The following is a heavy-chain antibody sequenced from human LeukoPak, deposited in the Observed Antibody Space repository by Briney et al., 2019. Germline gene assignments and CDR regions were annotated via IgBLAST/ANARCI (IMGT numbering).Heavy chain of an antibody. Sequence: GASVKVSCKASGYTFTGYYMHWMRQAPRQGLEWMGRINPNSGGTNSAQKFQGRVTMTRDTSISTAYMELSRLRSDDTAVYYCARDPSSTSNWFDPWGQGTLVTVSS. CDR1: GYTFTGYY. CDR3: ARDPSSTSNWFDP. CDR2: INPNSGGT. J-gene: IGHJ5*02. V-gene: IGHV1-2*06. D-gene: IGHD2-2*01.